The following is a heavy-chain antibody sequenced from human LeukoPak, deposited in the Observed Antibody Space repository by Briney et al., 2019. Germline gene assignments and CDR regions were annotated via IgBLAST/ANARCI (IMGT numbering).Heavy chain of an antibody. D-gene: IGHD1-1*01. V-gene: IGHV4-61*01. CDR2: IYYSGST. J-gene: IGHJ4*02. CDR3: GRAVGNGLFDY. CDR1: GGSVSSGSYY. Sequence: SETLSLTCTVSGGSVSSGSYYWSWIRQPPGKGLEWIGYIYYSGSTNYNPSLKSRVTISVDTSKNQFSLKLSSVTAADTAVYYWGRAVGNGLFDYWGRETLVTVPS.